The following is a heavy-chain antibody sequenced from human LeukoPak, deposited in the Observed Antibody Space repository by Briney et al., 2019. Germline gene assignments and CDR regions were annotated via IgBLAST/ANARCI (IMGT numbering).Heavy chain of an antibody. CDR1: GGPISSGGYY. CDR2: IYYSGST. V-gene: IGHV4-31*03. J-gene: IGHJ4*02. D-gene: IGHD3-10*01. Sequence: SQTLSLTCTVSGGPISSGGYYWSWILQHPGNGLDWIGHIYYSGSTYYNPSLRSRVTISVDTSKNQFSLKLTSVTAADTAVYYCARQRFGELSPVDYWGQGTLVTVSS. CDR3: ARQRFGELSPVDY.